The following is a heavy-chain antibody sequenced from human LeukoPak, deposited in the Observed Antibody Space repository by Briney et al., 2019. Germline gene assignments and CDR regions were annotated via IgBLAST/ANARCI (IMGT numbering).Heavy chain of an antibody. D-gene: IGHD3-22*01. J-gene: IGHJ4*02. V-gene: IGHV1-46*01. Sequence: GASVKVSCKASGYTFSSHYMHWVRQAPGQGLEWMGVINPSGAATGYAQNFQGRVTMTRDMSTSTVYMELSRLRSEDTAVYYCGRRVEVSATGGLDYWGQGTLVTVSS. CDR2: INPSGAAT. CDR1: GYTFSSHY. CDR3: GRRVEVSATGGLDY.